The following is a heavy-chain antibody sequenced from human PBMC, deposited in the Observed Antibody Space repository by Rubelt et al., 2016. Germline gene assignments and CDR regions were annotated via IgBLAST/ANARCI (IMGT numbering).Heavy chain of an antibody. CDR2: ISGSGGST. V-gene: IGHV3-23*01. Sequence: GGGLVQPGGSLRLSCAASGFTFSGYAMSWVRQAPGKGLEWVSAISGSGGSTYYADSVKGRFTISRDNPKNTLYLQMDSLRAEDSAMYYCARWAYISDYYWIDYWGQGTLVTVSS. CDR1: GFTFSGYA. D-gene: IGHD6-19*01. J-gene: IGHJ4*02. CDR3: ARWAYISDYYWIDY.